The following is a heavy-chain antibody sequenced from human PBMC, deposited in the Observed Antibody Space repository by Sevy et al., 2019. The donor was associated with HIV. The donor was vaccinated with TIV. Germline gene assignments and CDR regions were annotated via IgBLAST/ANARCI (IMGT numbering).Heavy chain of an antibody. V-gene: IGHV1-2*02. CDR2: INPNSGGT. D-gene: IGHD3-3*01. CDR3: ARDGFWFGAFDI. J-gene: IGHJ3*02. CDR1: GYTFTGYY. Sequence: ASVKVSCKASGYTFTGYYMHWVRQAPGQGLEWMGWINPNSGGTNYAQKFQGRVTMTRDTSISTAYMELSRLRSDDTAMYYCARDGFWFGAFDIWGQGTMVTVSS.